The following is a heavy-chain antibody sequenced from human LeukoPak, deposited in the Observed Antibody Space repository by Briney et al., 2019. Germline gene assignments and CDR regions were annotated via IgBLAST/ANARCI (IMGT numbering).Heavy chain of an antibody. CDR2: IHHSGST. J-gene: IGHJ4*02. V-gene: IGHV4-38-2*02. CDR1: GYSISAYSISAGSS. CDR3: ARDGPGPREERFNY. Sequence: SETLSLTCAVSGYSISAYSISAGSSWGWIRQPPGKGLEWIASIHHSGSTYYNPSFKSRVTISLDTSKNQLSLRLSSVTAADTAVYYCARDGPGPREERFNYWGQGTLVTVSS.